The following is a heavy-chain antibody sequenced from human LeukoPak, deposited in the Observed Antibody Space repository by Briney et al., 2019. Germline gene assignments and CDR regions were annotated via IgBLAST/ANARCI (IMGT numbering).Heavy chain of an antibody. J-gene: IGHJ4*02. V-gene: IGHV3-21*01. Sequence: PGGSLRLSCATSGFTFSTYFMNWVRQAPGKGLEWVSSISSSSSYIYYADSVKGRFTISRDNAKNSLYLQMNSLRAEDTAVYYCARKGYSSSGVVRLFDYWGQGTLVTVSS. CDR2: ISSSSSYI. D-gene: IGHD6-13*01. CDR3: ARKGYSSSGVVRLFDY. CDR1: GFTFSTYF.